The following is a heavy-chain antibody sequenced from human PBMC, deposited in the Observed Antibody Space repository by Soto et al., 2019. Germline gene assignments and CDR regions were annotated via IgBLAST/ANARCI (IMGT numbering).Heavy chain of an antibody. CDR1: GFTFSSYA. V-gene: IGHV3-23*01. D-gene: IGHD6-6*01. Sequence: GGSLRLSCAASGFTFSSYAMSWVRQAPGKGLEWVSAISGSGGSTYYADSVKGRFTISRDNSKSTLYLQMNSLRAEDTALYYCAKVSAARPSSHFDYWGQGTLFTVSS. CDR2: ISGSGGST. CDR3: AKVSAARPSSHFDY. J-gene: IGHJ4*02.